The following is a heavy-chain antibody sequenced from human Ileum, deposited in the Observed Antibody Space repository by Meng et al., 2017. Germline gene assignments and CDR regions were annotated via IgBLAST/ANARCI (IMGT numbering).Heavy chain of an antibody. CDR2: IYLAGSP. CDR1: GGSISSSFY. J-gene: IGHJ4*02. D-gene: IGHD2-15*01. Sequence: QGQLHESGPGLVEPSGTLSLTCTVSGGSISSSFYWSWVRQSPGKGLEWIGQIYLAGSPNYNPSLESRVTISVDKSKNQFSLRLTSVTAADTAIFYCVRHGGKYFDSWGQGTLVTVSS. CDR3: VRHGGKYFDS. V-gene: IGHV4-4*02.